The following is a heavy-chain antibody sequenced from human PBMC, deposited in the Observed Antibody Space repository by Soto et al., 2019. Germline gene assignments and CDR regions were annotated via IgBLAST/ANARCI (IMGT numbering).Heavy chain of an antibody. CDR2: IYHSGST. Sequence: TLSLPYTVSGRSISCRRYYWGWVRQPPGKGLEWIGYIYHSGSTYYNPSLKSRVTISVDRSKNQFSLKLSAVTAADTAVYYCARTPDIWGQGTMVTVSS. CDR1: GRSISCRRYY. CDR3: ARTPDI. J-gene: IGHJ3*02. V-gene: IGHV4-30-2*01.